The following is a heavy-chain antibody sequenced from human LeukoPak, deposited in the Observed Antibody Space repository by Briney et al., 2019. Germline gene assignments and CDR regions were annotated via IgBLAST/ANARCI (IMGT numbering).Heavy chain of an antibody. J-gene: IGHJ4*02. CDR2: INPSGGST. V-gene: IGHV1-46*01. Sequence: ASVKVSCKASGYTFTRYYIHWVRQAPGQGLEWMGIINPSGGSTSYAQKFQGRVTMTRDTSTSTVYMGLSSLRSEDTAVYYCARELGSGGYFDYWGQGTLVTVSS. CDR1: GYTFTRYY. CDR3: ARELGSGGYFDY. D-gene: IGHD3-16*01.